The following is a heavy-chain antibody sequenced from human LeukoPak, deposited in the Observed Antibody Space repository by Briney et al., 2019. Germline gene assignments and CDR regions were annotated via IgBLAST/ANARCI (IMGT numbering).Heavy chain of an antibody. J-gene: IGHJ4*02. D-gene: IGHD2-8*01. Sequence: EASVKVSCKASGYTFTGYYMHWVRQAPGQGLEWMGWINPNSGGTNYAQKFQGRVTMTRDTSISTAYMELSRLRSDDTAVYYCARGYCTNGVCYGRYYFDYWGQGTLVTVSS. CDR1: GYTFTGYY. CDR3: ARGYCTNGVCYGRYYFDY. V-gene: IGHV1-2*02. CDR2: INPNSGGT.